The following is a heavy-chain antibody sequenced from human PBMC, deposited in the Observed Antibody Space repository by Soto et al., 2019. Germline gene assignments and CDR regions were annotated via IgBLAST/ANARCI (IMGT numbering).Heavy chain of an antibody. CDR3: ARVGTEYCGGDCYLDY. CDR1: GYTFTSYY. J-gene: IGHJ4*02. CDR2: INPSGGST. V-gene: IGHV1-46*03. Sequence: GASVKVSCKASGYTFTSYYMHWVRQAPGQGLEWMGIINPSGGSTSYAQKFQGRVTMTRDTSTSTVYMELSSLRSEDTAVYYCARVGTEYCGGDCYLDYWGQGTLVTSPQ. D-gene: IGHD2-21*01.